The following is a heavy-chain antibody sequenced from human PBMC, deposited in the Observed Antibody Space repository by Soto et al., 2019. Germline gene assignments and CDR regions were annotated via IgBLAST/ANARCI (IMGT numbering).Heavy chain of an antibody. CDR2: IDHSGST. Sequence: SETLSLTCAVFGGSFSGYFWSWVRQPPGRGLVWIGEIDHSGSTNYNPSLKSRVTISVDTSKNQFSLKLSSVTAADTAVYYCARGRHFYGIDYWGQGALVTVSS. V-gene: IGHV4-34*01. D-gene: IGHD3-10*01. J-gene: IGHJ4*02. CDR1: GGSFSGYF. CDR3: ARGRHFYGIDY.